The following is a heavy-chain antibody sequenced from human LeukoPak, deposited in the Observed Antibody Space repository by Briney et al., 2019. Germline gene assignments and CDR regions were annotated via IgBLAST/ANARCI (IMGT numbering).Heavy chain of an antibody. CDR3: ARGSQNSEYQPRTAVLYYYYYMDV. D-gene: IGHD2-2*01. CDR2: VHTTGNT. CDR1: GGSISSGSYY. V-gene: IGHV4-61*02. J-gene: IGHJ6*03. Sequence: SQTLSLTCTVSGGSISSGSYYWTWIRQPAGKGLEWIGRVHTTGNTNYNPSLKSRVTISIDTSKKQFSLKLSSMTAADTAVYYCARGSQNSEYQPRTAVLYYYYYMDVWGKGTTVTVSS.